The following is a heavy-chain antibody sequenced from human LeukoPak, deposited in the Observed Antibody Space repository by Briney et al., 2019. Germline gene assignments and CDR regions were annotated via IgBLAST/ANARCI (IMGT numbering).Heavy chain of an antibody. CDR2: IYYSGST. V-gene: IGHV4-39*07. J-gene: IGHJ3*02. CDR1: GGSISSSSYY. Sequence: PSETLSLTCTVSGGSISSSSYYWGWIRQPPGKGLERIGSIYYSGSTYYNPSLKSRVTISVDTSKNQFSLKLSSVTAADTAVYYCARDRKWQAVAGNRHAFDIWGQGTMVTVSS. CDR3: ARDRKWQAVAGNRHAFDI. D-gene: IGHD6-19*01.